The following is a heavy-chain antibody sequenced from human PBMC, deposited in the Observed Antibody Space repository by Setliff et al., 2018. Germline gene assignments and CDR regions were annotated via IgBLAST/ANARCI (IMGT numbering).Heavy chain of an antibody. CDR2: INHSGST. J-gene: IGHJ6*02. D-gene: IGHD3-16*02. V-gene: IGHV4-34*01. CDR1: GGSFSGYY. CDR3: ARGGLNEGWGSYRFEGYYYYGIDV. Sequence: SETLSLTCAVYGGSFSGYYWSWIRQPPGKGLEWIGEINHSGSTNYNPSLKSRVTISVDTSKNQFSLKLSSVTAADTAVYYCARGGLNEGWGSYRFEGYYYYGIDVWGQGTTVTVS.